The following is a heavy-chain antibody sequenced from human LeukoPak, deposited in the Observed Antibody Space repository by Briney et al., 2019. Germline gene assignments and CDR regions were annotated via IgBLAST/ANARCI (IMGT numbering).Heavy chain of an antibody. V-gene: IGHV4-30-2*01. CDR1: GGSISSGGYY. CDR2: IYHSGST. J-gene: IGHJ2*01. CDR3: ARDGGPRYFDL. Sequence: SQTLSLTCTVSGGSISSGGYYWSWIRQPPGKGLEWIGYIYHSGSTYYNPSLKSRVTISVDTSKNQFSLKLSSVTAADTAVYYCARDGGPRYFDLWGRGTLVTVSS. D-gene: IGHD3-16*01.